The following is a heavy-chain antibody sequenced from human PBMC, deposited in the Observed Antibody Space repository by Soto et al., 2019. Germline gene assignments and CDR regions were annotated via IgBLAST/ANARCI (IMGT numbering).Heavy chain of an antibody. V-gene: IGHV4-59*01. J-gene: IGHJ3*02. Sequence: SETLSLTCTVSGGSISSYYWSWIRQPPGKGLEWIGYIYYSGSTNYNPSLKSRVTISVDTSKNQFSLKLSSVTAADTAVYYCARARGYGDYVKSKNAFDIWGQGTMVTVSS. D-gene: IGHD4-17*01. CDR2: IYYSGST. CDR3: ARARGYGDYVKSKNAFDI. CDR1: GGSISSYY.